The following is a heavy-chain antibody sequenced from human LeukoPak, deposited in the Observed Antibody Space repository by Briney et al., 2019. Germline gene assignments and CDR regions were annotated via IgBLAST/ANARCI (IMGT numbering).Heavy chain of an antibody. Sequence: PGGSLRLSCAASGFTFSSYAMSWVRQAPGKGLEWVSAISGSGGSTYYADSVKGRFTISRDNSKNTLYLQMSSLRAEDTAVYYCVKDGYCSGSSCYIFDPWGQGTLVTVSS. CDR1: GFTFSSYA. CDR3: VKDGYCSGSSCYIFDP. V-gene: IGHV3-23*01. D-gene: IGHD2-2*03. J-gene: IGHJ5*02. CDR2: ISGSGGST.